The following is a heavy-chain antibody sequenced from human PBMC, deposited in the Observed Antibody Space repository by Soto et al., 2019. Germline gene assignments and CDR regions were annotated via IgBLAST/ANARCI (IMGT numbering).Heavy chain of an antibody. CDR2: INPNSGGT. Sequence: ASWKVSCKASGYTFTDYYMHWVRQAPGQGLEWMGWINPNSGGTNYAQKFQGRVTMTRDTSISTAYMELNRLRSDDTAVYYCARDQSPSSGWPGMDVWGQGTTVTVSS. CDR1: GYTFTDYY. D-gene: IGHD6-19*01. J-gene: IGHJ6*02. CDR3: ARDQSPSSGWPGMDV. V-gene: IGHV1-2*02.